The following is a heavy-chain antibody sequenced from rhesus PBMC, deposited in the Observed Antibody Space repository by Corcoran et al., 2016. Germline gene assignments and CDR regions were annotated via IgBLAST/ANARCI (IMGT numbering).Heavy chain of an antibody. CDR1: GYSISGYY. CDR2: ITYRGST. V-gene: IGHV4-122*02. CDR3: ARDITVAGGFDY. J-gene: IGHJ4*01. D-gene: IGHD4-29*01. Sequence: QVQLQESGPGLVKPSETLSLTCAVSGYSISGYYWSWIRQAPGKGLEWIGYITYRGSTSYNPSLKSRVPISRDTSKNQFSLKLSSVTAADTAVYYCARDITVAGGFDYWGQGVLVTVSS.